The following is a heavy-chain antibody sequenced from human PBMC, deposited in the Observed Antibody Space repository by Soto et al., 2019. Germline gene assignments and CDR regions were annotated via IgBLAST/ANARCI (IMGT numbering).Heavy chain of an antibody. J-gene: IGHJ5*02. CDR1: GGSISSYY. V-gene: IGHV4-59*01. Sequence: SETLSLTCTVSGGSISSYYWSWIRQPPGKGLEWIGYIYYSGSTNYNPSLKSRVTISVDTSKNQFSLKLSSVTAADTAVYYCARHRGGXLGWFDPWGQGTLVTVSS. CDR3: ARHRGGXLGWFDP. D-gene: IGHD7-27*01. CDR2: IYYSGST.